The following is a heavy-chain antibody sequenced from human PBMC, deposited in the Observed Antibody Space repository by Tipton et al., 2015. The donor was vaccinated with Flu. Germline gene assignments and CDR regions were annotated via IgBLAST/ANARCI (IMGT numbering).Heavy chain of an antibody. CDR2: ISYDGSNK. D-gene: IGHD3-22*01. CDR1: GFTFSSYA. CDR3: ARAGRYYDSSGYYGLEYYFDY. Sequence: SLRLSCAASGFTFSSYAMHWVRQAPGKGLEWVAVISYDGSNKYYADSVKGRFTISRDNSKNTLYLQMNSLRAEDTAVYYCARAGRYYDSSGYYGLEYYFDYWGQGTLVTVSS. V-gene: IGHV3-30-3*01. J-gene: IGHJ4*02.